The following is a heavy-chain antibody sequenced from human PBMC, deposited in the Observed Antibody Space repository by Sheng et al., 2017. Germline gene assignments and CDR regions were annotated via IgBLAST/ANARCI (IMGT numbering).Heavy chain of an antibody. D-gene: IGHD3-10*01. J-gene: IGHJ5*02. V-gene: IGHV4-34*01. CDR3: ARAPYLYYYGSGSYYNANWFDP. CDR2: INHSGST. CDR1: GGSFSGYY. Sequence: QVQLQQWGAGLLKPSETLSLTCAVYGGSFSGYYWSWIRQPPGKGLEWIGEINHSGSTNYNPSLKSRVTISVDTSKNQFSLKLSSVTAADTAVYYCARAPYLYYYGSGSYYNANWFDPWGQGTLVTVSS.